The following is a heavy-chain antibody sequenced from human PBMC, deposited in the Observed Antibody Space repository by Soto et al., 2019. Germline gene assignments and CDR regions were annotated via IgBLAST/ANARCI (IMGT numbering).Heavy chain of an antibody. Sequence: QVQLQESGPGLVKPSETLSLTCTVSGDSIRNVYWSWIRQPPGKGLEWIGFIYHSGNAKYNPSLKSRVAMSVDSSKNQISLSLNSVTAADSAVYFCARAHAPTLPFDSWGHGTLVTVSS. CDR1: GDSIRNVY. CDR3: ARAHAPTLPFDS. V-gene: IGHV4-59*13. CDR2: IYHSGNA. J-gene: IGHJ4*01. D-gene: IGHD2-2*01.